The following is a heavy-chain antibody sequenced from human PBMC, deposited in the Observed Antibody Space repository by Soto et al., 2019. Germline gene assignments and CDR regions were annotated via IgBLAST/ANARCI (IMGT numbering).Heavy chain of an antibody. V-gene: IGHV3-21*01. J-gene: IGHJ4*02. CDR3: ARGLCSGGSCYSEDY. D-gene: IGHD2-15*01. CDR1: GFTFSSYS. Sequence: EVQLVESGGGLVKPGGSLRLSCAASGFTFSSYSMNWVRQAPGKGLEWVSSISSSSSYIYYADSVKGRFTISRHKAKNSLYLQMNSLRAEDTAVYYCARGLCSGGSCYSEDYWSQGTLVTVSS. CDR2: ISSSSSYI.